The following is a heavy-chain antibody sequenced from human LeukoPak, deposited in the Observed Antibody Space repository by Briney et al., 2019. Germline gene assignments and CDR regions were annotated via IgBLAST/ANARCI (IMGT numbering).Heavy chain of an antibody. Sequence: GGSLRLSCAASGFTFSSYSMNWVRQAPGKGLEWVSVIYSGGSTYYADSVKGRFTISRDNSKNTLYLQMNSLRAEDTAVYYCARNGAAARRAFDIWGQGTMVTVSS. J-gene: IGHJ3*02. V-gene: IGHV3-66*01. CDR2: IYSGGST. D-gene: IGHD6-6*01. CDR1: GFTFSSYS. CDR3: ARNGAAARRAFDI.